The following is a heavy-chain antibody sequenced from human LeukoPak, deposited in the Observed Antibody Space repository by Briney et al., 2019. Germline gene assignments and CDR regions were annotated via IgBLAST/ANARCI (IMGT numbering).Heavy chain of an antibody. CDR3: ARGQTWGYYYGDNTLFDY. J-gene: IGHJ4*02. Sequence: LGSSVKVSCKASGYTFTGYYMHWVRQAPGQGLEWKGWINPNSGGTNYAQKFQGRVTMTRDTSISTAYMELSRLRSEDTAVYYCARGQTWGYYYGDNTLFDYWGQGTLVTVSS. CDR2: INPNSGGT. V-gene: IGHV1-2*03. D-gene: IGHD3-10*01. CDR1: GYTFTGYY.